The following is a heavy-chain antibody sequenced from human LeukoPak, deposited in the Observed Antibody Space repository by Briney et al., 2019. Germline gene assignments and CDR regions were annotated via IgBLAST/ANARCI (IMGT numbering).Heavy chain of an antibody. Sequence: ASVKVSCKASGYTFTGYYMHWVRQAPGQGLEWMGWINPNSGGTNYAQKFQGWVTMTRDTSISTAYMELSRLRSDDTAVYYCARGLSVLRYFDWLSPFQGAFDIWGQGTMVTVSS. CDR3: ARGLSVLRYFDWLSPFQGAFDI. CDR1: GYTFTGYY. CDR2: INPNSGGT. J-gene: IGHJ3*02. V-gene: IGHV1-2*04. D-gene: IGHD3-9*01.